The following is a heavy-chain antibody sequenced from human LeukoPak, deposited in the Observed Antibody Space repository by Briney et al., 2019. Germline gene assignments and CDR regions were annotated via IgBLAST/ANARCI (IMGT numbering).Heavy chain of an antibody. CDR1: GGSISSSSYD. Sequence: PSETLSFTCTVSGGSISSSSYDWGWIRQAPGKGLEWIGSIYYSGSSYYYPSLKSRVTILVDTSKNQFSLKLSSVTAADTAVYYCAREHYYYYYMDVWGKGTTVTVSS. V-gene: IGHV4-39*07. CDR2: IYYSGSS. J-gene: IGHJ6*03. CDR3: AREHYYYYYMDV.